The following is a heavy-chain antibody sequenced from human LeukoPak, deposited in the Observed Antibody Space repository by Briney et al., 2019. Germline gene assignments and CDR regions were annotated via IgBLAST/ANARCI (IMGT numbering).Heavy chain of an antibody. D-gene: IGHD3-22*01. J-gene: IGHJ4*02. CDR2: ITYDGTDK. Sequence: PGGSLRLSCAASGFTFSRYGMQWVRQAPGKGLEWVAIITYDGTDKNYADSVKGRFAISRDNSKSTVYLQMNSLRAEDTAVFYCAKSWGVEYSSGFYIGVDYWGQGTLVTVSS. CDR3: AKSWGVEYSSGFYIGVDY. CDR1: GFTFSRYG. V-gene: IGHV3-30*18.